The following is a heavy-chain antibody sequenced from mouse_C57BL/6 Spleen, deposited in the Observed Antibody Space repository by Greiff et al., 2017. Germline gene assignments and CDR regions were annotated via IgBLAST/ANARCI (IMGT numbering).Heavy chain of an antibody. CDR3: ARDLAY. V-gene: IGHV1-42*01. J-gene: IGHJ3*01. CDR2: INPSTGGT. CDR1: GYSFTGYY. Sequence: VQLQQSGPELVKPGASVKISCKASGYSFTGYYMNWVKQSPEKSLEWIGEINPSTGGTTYNQKFKAKATLTVDKSSSTAYMQLKSLTSEDSAVYYCARDLAYWGKGTLVTVSA.